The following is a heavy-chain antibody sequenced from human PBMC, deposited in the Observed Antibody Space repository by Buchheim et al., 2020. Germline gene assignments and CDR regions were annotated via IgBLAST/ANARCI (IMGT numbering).Heavy chain of an antibody. J-gene: IGHJ6*02. D-gene: IGHD2-2*01. V-gene: IGHV3-30*18. Sequence: VQLAVSGGGLVQPGGSLRLSCIGSGFTFNRYWMTWVRQAPGKGLEWVAVISYDGSNKYYADSVKGRFTISRDNSKNTLYLQMNSLRAEDTAVYYCAKGGDYCSSTSCSPYYYYYGMDVWGQGTT. CDR3: AKGGDYCSSTSCSPYYYYYGMDV. CDR2: ISYDGSNK. CDR1: GFTFNRYW.